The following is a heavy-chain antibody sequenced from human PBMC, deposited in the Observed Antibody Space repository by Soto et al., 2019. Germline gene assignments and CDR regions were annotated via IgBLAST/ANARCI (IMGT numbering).Heavy chain of an antibody. CDR1: GFSLSTSGVG. D-gene: IGHD3-3*01. CDR3: AHSRCLVTFFGVVLYFDY. Sequence: QITLKESGPTLVKPTQTLTLTCTFSGFSLSTSGVGVGWIRQPPGKALEWLALIYWDDDKRYSPSLKSRLTITRDTSKHQVVLTMTNMDPVDTATYYCAHSRCLVTFFGVVLYFDYWGQGTLVTVFS. V-gene: IGHV2-5*02. J-gene: IGHJ4*02. CDR2: IYWDDDK.